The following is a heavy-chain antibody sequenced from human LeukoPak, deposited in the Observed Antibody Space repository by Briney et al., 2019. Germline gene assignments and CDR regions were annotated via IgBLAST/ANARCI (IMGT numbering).Heavy chain of an antibody. V-gene: IGHV4-38-2*02. CDR1: NYSISSGSY. Sequence: SSETLSLTCIVSNYSISSGSYWTWIRQPPGRGLEWIGGIYHSGYTFYNPSLKSRVTISVDTSKNEFSLKLNSVTAADTALYYCAREGTVRWFDPWGRGTLVTVYS. J-gene: IGHJ5*02. CDR2: IYHSGYT. CDR3: AREGTVRWFDP. D-gene: IGHD1-14*01.